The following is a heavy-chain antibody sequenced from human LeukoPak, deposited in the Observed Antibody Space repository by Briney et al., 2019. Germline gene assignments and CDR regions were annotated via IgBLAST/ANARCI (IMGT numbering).Heavy chain of an antibody. CDR1: GYKFNSYA. CDR3: AAGAGWLIDY. D-gene: IGHD6-19*01. V-gene: IGHV3-23*01. Sequence: PGASLRLSCAASGYKFNSYAMVWVRQAPGKGLEWVSGITDSGGTTYYADSVKGRFTISRDNSKSTLYLQMNSLRAEDTAVYYCAAGAGWLIDYWGQGTLVTVSS. J-gene: IGHJ4*02. CDR2: ITDSGGTT.